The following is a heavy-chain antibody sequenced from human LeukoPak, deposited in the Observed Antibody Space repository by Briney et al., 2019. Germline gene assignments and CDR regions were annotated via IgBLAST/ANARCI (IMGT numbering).Heavy chain of an antibody. V-gene: IGHV3-48*04. CDR2: TSSSSSTI. Sequence: RSGGSLRLSCAASGFTFSGYDMSWVRQAPGKGLEWVSYTSSSSSTIYYADSVKSRFTISRDNAKNSLYLQMNSLRAEDTAVYYCARLRYYGMDVWGQGTTVTVSS. CDR1: GFTFSGYD. J-gene: IGHJ6*02. CDR3: ARLRYYGMDV.